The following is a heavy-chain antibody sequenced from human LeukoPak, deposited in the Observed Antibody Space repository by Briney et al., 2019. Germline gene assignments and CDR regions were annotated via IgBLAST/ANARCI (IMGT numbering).Heavy chain of an antibody. J-gene: IGHJ4*02. V-gene: IGHV1-2*04. CDR1: GYTFTGYY. CDR3: ARGYSGYFALDY. D-gene: IGHD5-12*01. Sequence: ASVKGACKASGYTFTGYYMHWVRQAPGQGLEWMGWINPNSGGTNYAQKFQGWVTMTRDTSISTAYMELSRLRSDDTAVYYCARGYSGYFALDYWGQGTLVTVSS. CDR2: INPNSGGT.